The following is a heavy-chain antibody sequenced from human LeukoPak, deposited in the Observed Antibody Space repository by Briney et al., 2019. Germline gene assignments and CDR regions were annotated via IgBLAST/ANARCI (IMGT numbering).Heavy chain of an antibody. D-gene: IGHD5-24*01. CDR1: GFTFSSIW. J-gene: IGHJ4*02. CDR2: IKRDGGDK. CDR3: ARETEMANLDY. V-gene: IGHV3-7*04. Sequence: PGGSLRLSCAASGFTFSSIWMSWVRQAPGKGLEWVANIKRDGGDKYYVDSVKGRFSISRDNAKNSLYLHMNSLRAEDTAVYYCARETEMANLDYWGQGTLVTVSS.